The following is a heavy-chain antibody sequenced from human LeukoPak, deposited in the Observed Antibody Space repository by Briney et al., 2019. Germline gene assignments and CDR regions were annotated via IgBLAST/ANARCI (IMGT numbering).Heavy chain of an antibody. CDR1: GFTFSSYA. J-gene: IGHJ4*02. CDR3: AKQGLEY. V-gene: IGHV3-23*01. Sequence: GGSLRLSCAASGFTFSSYAMNWARQAPGKGLEWVSGISDSGGDTYYADSVKGRFTISRDNSKSTLYLQMNSLRAEDTALYYCAKQGLEYWGQGTPVTVSS. CDR2: ISDSGGDT.